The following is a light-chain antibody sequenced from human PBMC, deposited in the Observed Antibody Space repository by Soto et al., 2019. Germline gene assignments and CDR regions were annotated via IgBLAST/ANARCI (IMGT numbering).Light chain of an antibody. CDR3: QQYNKWPIT. CDR1: QRFGSL. V-gene: IGKV3-15*01. CDR2: RAS. Sequence: EIVLTQSPGTLSLSLGERGTLSCRASQRFGSLLAWYQQKPGQAPRLLIYRASSRATGISGSFSGSGSGTEFTLTITSLQSEDFGVYYCQQYNKWPITFGQGTRLEIK. J-gene: IGKJ5*01.